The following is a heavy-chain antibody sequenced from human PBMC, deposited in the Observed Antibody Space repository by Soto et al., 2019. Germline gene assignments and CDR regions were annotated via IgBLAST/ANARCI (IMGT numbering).Heavy chain of an antibody. Sequence: GGSLRLSCAASGFTFSSYGMHWVRQAPGKGLEWVAAISYDGSNKYYADSVKGRFTISRDNSKNTLYLQMNSLRAEDTAVYYCAKDTGRESYYYYGMDVWGQGTTVTVSS. J-gene: IGHJ6*02. CDR2: ISYDGSNK. V-gene: IGHV3-30*18. CDR3: AKDTGRESYYYYGMDV. D-gene: IGHD3-10*01. CDR1: GFTFSSYG.